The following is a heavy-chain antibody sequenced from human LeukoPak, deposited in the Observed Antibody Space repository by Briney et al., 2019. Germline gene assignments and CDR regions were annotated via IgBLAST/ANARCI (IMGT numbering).Heavy chain of an antibody. CDR2: ISAYNGNT. D-gene: IGHD2-15*01. CDR1: GYTFTSYG. V-gene: IGHV1-18*01. CDR3: ARDPGRESCSGGSCYFGY. Sequence: ASVKVSCKASGYTFTSYGISWVRQAPGQGLEWMGWISAYNGNTNYAQKLQGRVTMTTDTSTSTAYMELRSLRPDDTAVYYCARDPGRESCSGGSCYFGYWGQGTLVTVSS. J-gene: IGHJ4*02.